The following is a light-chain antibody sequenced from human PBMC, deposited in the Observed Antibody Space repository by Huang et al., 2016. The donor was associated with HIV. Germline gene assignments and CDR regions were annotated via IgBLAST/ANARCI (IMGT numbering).Light chain of an antibody. CDR1: QSGRDK. J-gene: IGKJ4*01. Sequence: EIVMTQSPDTLSVSPGERATLTCRASQSGRDKLAWYQQKPGQATRLLLHATSTRAAGVPARFSGSGSGTEFTLTISSLQSEDCGVYYCQQYESWPPLTFGGGTKVEIK. CDR3: QQYESWPPLT. V-gene: IGKV3-15*01. CDR2: ATS.